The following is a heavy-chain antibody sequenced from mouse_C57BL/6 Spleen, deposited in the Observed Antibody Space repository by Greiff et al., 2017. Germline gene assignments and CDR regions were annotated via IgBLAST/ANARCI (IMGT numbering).Heavy chain of an antibody. D-gene: IGHD2-2*01. J-gene: IGHJ2*01. CDR3: ARDGYECFDY. Sequence: QVQLQQPGAELVKPGASVKLSCKASGYTFTSYWMHWVKQRPGQGLEWIGMIHPNSGSTNYNEKFKSKATLTEDKSSSTAYMQLSSLTSEDSAVYYCARDGYECFDYWGQGTTLTVSS. CDR2: IHPNSGST. V-gene: IGHV1-64*01. CDR1: GYTFTSYW.